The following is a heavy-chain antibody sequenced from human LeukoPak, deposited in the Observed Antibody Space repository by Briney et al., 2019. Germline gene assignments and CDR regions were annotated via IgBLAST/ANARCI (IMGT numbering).Heavy chain of an antibody. D-gene: IGHD3-3*01. V-gene: IGHV1-2*02. CDR2: INPNSGGT. CDR3: AREGGYDFWSGYVSGMDV. Sequence: GASVKVSCKDSGYTFTGYYMHWVRQAPGQGLEGMGWINPNSGGTNYAQKFQGRVTMTRGTSISTAYMELSRLRSDDTAVYYCAREGGYDFWSGYVSGMDVWGQGTTVTASS. J-gene: IGHJ6*02. CDR1: GYTFTGYY.